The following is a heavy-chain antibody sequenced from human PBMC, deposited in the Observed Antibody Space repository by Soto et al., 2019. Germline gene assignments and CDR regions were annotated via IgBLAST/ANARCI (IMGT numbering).Heavy chain of an antibody. CDR3: ARGEDAFFYYGLEV. V-gene: IGHV4-39*01. Sequence: SETLSLTCTVSGGSISSSSYYWGWIRQPPGKGLEWIGSIYYSGSTYYNPSLKSRVTISVDTSKNQFSLKLSSVTAADTAVYYCARGEDAFFYYGLEVWGQGITVTVSS. CDR2: IYYSGST. CDR1: GGSISSSSYY. J-gene: IGHJ6*02.